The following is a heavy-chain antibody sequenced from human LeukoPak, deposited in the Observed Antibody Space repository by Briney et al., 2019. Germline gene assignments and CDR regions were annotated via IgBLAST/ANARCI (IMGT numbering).Heavy chain of an antibody. D-gene: IGHD4-17*01. V-gene: IGHV3-23*01. J-gene: IGHJ4*02. CDR3: AAAVNTGRAEHY. CDR1: RCTLSSYA. Sequence: GWALSLSCAASRCTLSSYAMTAVRQAPGKGVEGVSSINNGGRDTYYQDSVKDRCTIPRDNSKNTLFLHLNSLSVEDTAVYYCAAAVNTGRAEHYCGQGTLLTVSS. CDR2: INNGGRDT.